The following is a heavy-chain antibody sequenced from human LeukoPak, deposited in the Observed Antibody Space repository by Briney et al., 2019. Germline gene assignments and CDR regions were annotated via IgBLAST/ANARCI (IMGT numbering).Heavy chain of an antibody. V-gene: IGHV1-46*01. D-gene: IGHD1-26*01. CDR3: ARVGSGSYYHAAFDI. J-gene: IGHJ3*02. CDR1: GYTFTSYY. CDR2: INPSGGST. Sequence: ASVKVSCKASGYTFTSYYMHWVRQAPGQGLEWMGIINPSGGSTSYAQKFQGRVTMTRDTSTSTVYMELRSLRSDDTAVYYCARVGSGSYYHAAFDIWGQGTMVTVSS.